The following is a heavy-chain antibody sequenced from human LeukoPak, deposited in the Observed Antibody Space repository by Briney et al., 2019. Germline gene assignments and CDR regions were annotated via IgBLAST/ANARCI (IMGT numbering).Heavy chain of an antibody. CDR3: ARGYGYSYVPHPPGK. J-gene: IGHJ4*02. D-gene: IGHD5-18*01. Sequence: SETLSLTCTVYGGSFSGYYWSWIRQPPGKGLEWIGEINHSGSTNYNPSLKSRVTISVDTSKNQFSLKLSSVTAADTAVYYCARGYGYSYVPHPPGKWGQGTLVTVSS. CDR1: GGSFSGYY. V-gene: IGHV4-34*01. CDR2: INHSGST.